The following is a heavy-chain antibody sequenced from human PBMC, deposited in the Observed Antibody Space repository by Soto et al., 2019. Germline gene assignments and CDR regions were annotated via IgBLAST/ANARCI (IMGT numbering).Heavy chain of an antibody. CDR1: GFTFSSYG. CDR2: ISYDGSNK. D-gene: IGHD6-13*01. J-gene: IGHJ3*02. V-gene: IGHV3-30*18. Sequence: GGSLRLSCAASGFTFSSYGMHWGRQAPGKGLEWVAVISYDGSNKYYADSVKGRFTISRDNSKNTLYLQMNSLRAEDTAVYYCAKERSWSNDAFDIWGHGTMVTVSS. CDR3: AKERSWSNDAFDI.